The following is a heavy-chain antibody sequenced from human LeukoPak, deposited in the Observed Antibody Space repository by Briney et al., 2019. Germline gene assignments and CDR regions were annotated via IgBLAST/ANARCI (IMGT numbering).Heavy chain of an antibody. CDR2: MNPNSGGT. J-gene: IGHJ4*02. V-gene: IGHV1-2*02. CDR1: GYTFTGYY. CDR3: ATSSGYSSSWGAFDY. Sequence: ASVKVSCKASGYTFTGYYMHWVRQAPGQGLEWMGWMNPNSGGTYYAQNFQGRVTMTRDTSISTAYMDVSSLRSDDTAVYYCATSSGYSSSWGAFDYWGQGTLVTASS. D-gene: IGHD5-18*01.